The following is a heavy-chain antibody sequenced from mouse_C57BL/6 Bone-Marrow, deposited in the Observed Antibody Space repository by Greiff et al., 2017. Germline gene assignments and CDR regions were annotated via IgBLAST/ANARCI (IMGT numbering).Heavy chain of an antibody. CDR2: IDPENGDT. Sequence: LVESGAELVRPGASVKLSCTASGFNIKDDYMHWVKQRPEQGLEWIGWIDPENGDTEYASNFQGKATITADTSSNTAYLQLSSLTSEYTAVYYCTTSVLLRWAWFAYWGQGTLVTVSA. CDR1: GFNIKDDY. D-gene: IGHD1-1*01. V-gene: IGHV14-4*01. CDR3: TTSVLLRWAWFAY. J-gene: IGHJ3*01.